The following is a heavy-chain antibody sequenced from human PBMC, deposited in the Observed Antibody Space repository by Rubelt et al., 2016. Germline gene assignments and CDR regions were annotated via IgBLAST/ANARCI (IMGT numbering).Heavy chain of an antibody. CDR1: GFSFSRRA. D-gene: IGHD3-10*01. V-gene: IGHV3-23*04. CDR3: VTGSSGTYGEGH. Sequence: EVQLVESGGGLVLPGESLRLSCTTSGFSFSRRAMSWVRQTPGKGLEWVSAIGDSGDDRYHADSVKGRFTVSRDNSKNTVYLQMNSLRAEDTAVYYCVTGSSGTYGEGHWGQGTLVTVSS. J-gene: IGHJ4*02. CDR2: IGDSGDDR.